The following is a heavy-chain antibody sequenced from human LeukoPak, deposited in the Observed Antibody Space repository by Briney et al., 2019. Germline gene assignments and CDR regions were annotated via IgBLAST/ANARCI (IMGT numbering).Heavy chain of an antibody. V-gene: IGHV3-7*03. CDR2: IKQDGSEK. CDR3: ARDRDYGSGSYYYYGMDV. Sequence: GGSLRLSCAASGFTFSSYWMSWVRQAPGKGLEWVANIKQDGSEKYYVDSVKGRFTISRDNAKNSLYLQMNSLRAEDTAVYYCARDRDYGSGSYYYYGMDVWGKGTTVTASS. J-gene: IGHJ6*04. D-gene: IGHD3-10*01. CDR1: GFTFSSYW.